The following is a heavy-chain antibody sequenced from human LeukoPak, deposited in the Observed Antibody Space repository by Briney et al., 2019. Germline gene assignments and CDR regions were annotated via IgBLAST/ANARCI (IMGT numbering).Heavy chain of an antibody. CDR3: ARGEGDWGGY. V-gene: IGHV1-8*01. J-gene: IGHJ4*02. CDR1: GYTFTSYV. CDR2: MSPNSGNT. Sequence: ASLKVSCKASGYTFTSYVINWVRQATGQGLEWVGWMSPNSGNTGYAQKFQGRVTMTRNTSISTAYMELSSLRSVDTAVYYCARGEGDWGGYWGQGTLVTVSS. D-gene: IGHD2-21*01.